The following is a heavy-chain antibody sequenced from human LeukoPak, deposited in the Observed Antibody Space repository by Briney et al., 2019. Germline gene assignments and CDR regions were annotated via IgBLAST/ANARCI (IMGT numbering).Heavy chain of an antibody. V-gene: IGHV3-33*01. CDR2: IWYDGSNK. CDR1: GFKFSDYG. J-gene: IGHJ6*02. D-gene: IGHD1-26*01. Sequence: PGGSLRLSCVASGFKFSDYGMHWVRQASGKGLEWVAIIWYDGSNKYYADSVKGRFTISRDNSKNTLYLQMNNLRDEDTAVYYCARDSGSGSYYHLPYYYGMDVWGQGTTGTVSS. CDR3: ARDSGSGSYYHLPYYYGMDV.